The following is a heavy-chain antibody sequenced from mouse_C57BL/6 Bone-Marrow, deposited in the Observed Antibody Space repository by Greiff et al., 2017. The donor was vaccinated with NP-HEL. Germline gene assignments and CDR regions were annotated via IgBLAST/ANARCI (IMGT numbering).Heavy chain of an antibody. V-gene: IGHV1-69*01. CDR3: ARGELRYFDV. D-gene: IGHD1-3*01. J-gene: IGHJ1*03. CDR1: GYTFTSYW. Sequence: QVQLKQPGAELVMPGASVKLSCKASGYTFTSYWMHWVKQRPGQGLEWIGEIDPSDSYTNYNQKFKGESTLTVDKSSSTAYMQLSSLTSEDSAVYYCARGELRYFDVWGTGTTVTVSS. CDR2: IDPSDSYT.